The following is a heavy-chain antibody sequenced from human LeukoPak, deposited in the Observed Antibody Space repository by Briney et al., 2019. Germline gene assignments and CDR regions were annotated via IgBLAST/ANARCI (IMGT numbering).Heavy chain of an antibody. CDR3: ARPSGGYSGYDPFDY. CDR1: GGSISTYY. V-gene: IGHV4-4*07. Sequence: SETLSLTCSVSGGSISTYYWSWIRQPAGKGLEWIGRIYTTGGTNYNPSLKSRVTISVDTSKNQFSLKLSSVTAADTAVYYCARPSGGYSGYDPFDYWGQGTLVTVSS. D-gene: IGHD5-12*01. CDR2: IYTTGGT. J-gene: IGHJ4*02.